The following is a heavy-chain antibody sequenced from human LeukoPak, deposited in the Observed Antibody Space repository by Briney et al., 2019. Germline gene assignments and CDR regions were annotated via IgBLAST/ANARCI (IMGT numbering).Heavy chain of an antibody. J-gene: IGHJ4*02. CDR3: ARGQSASSRYYFDY. D-gene: IGHD6-19*01. Sequence: SETLSLTCTVSGGSISNYYWSWIRQPPGKGLEWIGDIYYSGSTNYNPSLKSRVTISVDTSKNLFSLNLSSVTAADTAVYYCARGQSASSRYYFDYWGQGTLVSVSS. CDR1: GGSISNYY. V-gene: IGHV4-59*08. CDR2: IYYSGST.